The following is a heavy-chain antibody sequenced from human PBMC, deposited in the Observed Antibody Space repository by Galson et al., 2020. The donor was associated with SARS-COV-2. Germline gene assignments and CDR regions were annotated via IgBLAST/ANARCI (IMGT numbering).Heavy chain of an antibody. V-gene: IGHV1-24*01. Sequence: GASVKVSCKVSGYTLTELSMHWVRQPPGKGLEWMGGFDPEDGETIYAQKFQGRVTMTEDTSTDTAYMELSSLRAEDTAVYYCGTSYAAVAGTNFDYWGQGNLVTVSS. CDR3: GTSYAAVAGTNFDY. J-gene: IGHJ4*02. CDR1: GYTLTELS. D-gene: IGHD6-19*01. CDR2: FDPEDGET.